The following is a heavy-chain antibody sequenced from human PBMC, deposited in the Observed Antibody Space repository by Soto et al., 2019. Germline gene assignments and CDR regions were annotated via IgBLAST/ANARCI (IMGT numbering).Heavy chain of an antibody. J-gene: IGHJ4*02. CDR1: GGSISSGDYY. CDR3: ARDRGAVADLYVGYYFDY. CDR2: IYYSGST. Sequence: QVQLQESGPGLVKPSQTLSLTCTVSGGSISSGDYYWSWIRLPPGKGLEWIGYIYYSGSTYYNPSLKSRVTISVDTSKNQFSLKLSSVTAADTAVYYCARDRGAVADLYVGYYFDYWGQGTLVTVSS. V-gene: IGHV4-30-4*01. D-gene: IGHD6-19*01.